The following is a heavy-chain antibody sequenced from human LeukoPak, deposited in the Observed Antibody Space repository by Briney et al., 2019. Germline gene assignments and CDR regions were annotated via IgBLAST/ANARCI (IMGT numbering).Heavy chain of an antibody. CDR3: ARDPRTMVRGVPAALRY. CDR1: GGTFSSYA. V-gene: IGHV1-69*13. J-gene: IGHJ4*02. D-gene: IGHD3-10*01. CDR2: IIPIFGTA. Sequence: SVRASCKASGGTFSSYAISWVRQAPGQGLEWMGGIIPIFGTANYAQKFQGRVTITADESTSTAYMELSSLRSEDTAVYYCARDPRTMVRGVPAALRYWGQGTLVTVSS.